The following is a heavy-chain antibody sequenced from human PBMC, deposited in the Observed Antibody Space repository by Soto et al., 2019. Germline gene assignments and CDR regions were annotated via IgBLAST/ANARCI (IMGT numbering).Heavy chain of an antibody. CDR2: IYYSGST. CDR1: GFSISHYY. V-gene: IGHV4-59*01. D-gene: IGHD3-22*01. CDR3: ARGGEERYYYDSSGYPSFDY. Sequence: PSETLSLTCTVSGFSISHYYWSWIRQPPGKGLEWIGYIYYSGSTNYNPSLKSRVTISIDTSKNQFSLKLSSVTASDTAVYYCARGGEERYYYDSSGYPSFDYWGQGTLVTVSS. J-gene: IGHJ4*02.